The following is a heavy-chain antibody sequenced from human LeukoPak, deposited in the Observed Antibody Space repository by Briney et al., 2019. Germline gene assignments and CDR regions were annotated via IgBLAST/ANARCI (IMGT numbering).Heavy chain of an antibody. CDR2: IWYDGNNK. CDR1: AFTFSTYG. Sequence: PGGSLRLSCAASAFTFSTYGMHWVRQAPGKGLEWVAAIWYDGNNKYYADSVKGRFTISRDSSKSTLFLQMSGLRAEDTALYYCASDHGAYWGQGTLVTVSS. V-gene: IGHV3-33*01. CDR3: ASDHGAY. D-gene: IGHD1-26*01. J-gene: IGHJ4*02.